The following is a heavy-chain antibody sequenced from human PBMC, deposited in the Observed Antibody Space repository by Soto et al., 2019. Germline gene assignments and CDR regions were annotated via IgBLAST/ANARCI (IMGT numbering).Heavy chain of an antibody. CDR1: GYTFTSHG. CDR2: ISGYNGNT. V-gene: IGHV1-18*01. J-gene: IGHJ6*02. D-gene: IGHD3-10*01. Sequence: QGQLVQSGTELKKPGASVKVSCKASGYTFTSHGISWVRQAPGQGLEWMGWISGYNGNTKYAQKFQGRVTVTTDTPTTTAYMELRSLRSDDTAIYYCASASYYYNPRGMDVWGQGTTVRVSS. CDR3: ASASYYYNPRGMDV.